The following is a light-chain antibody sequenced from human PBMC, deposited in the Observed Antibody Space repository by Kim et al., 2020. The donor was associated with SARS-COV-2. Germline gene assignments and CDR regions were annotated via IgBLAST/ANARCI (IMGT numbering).Light chain of an antibody. J-gene: IGLJ3*02. CDR1: APNVGTYN. Sequence: GQTVTITWTGTAPNVGTYNVICFQQLPPATPTHRIFKNSQRPSGGPHQLSASTSGTYASPPIGCRQSDDEADYYCAAWYDALSACVFGAGTQVTVL. CDR3: AAWYDALSACV. CDR2: KNS. V-gene: IGLV1-44*01.